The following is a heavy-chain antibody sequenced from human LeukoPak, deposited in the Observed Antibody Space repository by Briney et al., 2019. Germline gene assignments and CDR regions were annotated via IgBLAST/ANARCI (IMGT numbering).Heavy chain of an antibody. CDR1: GLTVSNNY. Sequence: GGSLRLSCAASGLTVSNNYMTWVRQTPGKRLEWVSVIYRGGNTYYADSVDGRFTISRDTSKNTVYLQMNSLRAEDTAVYYCATFSYAGNEGGSAGYWGQGTLVTVSS. CDR2: IYRGGNT. D-gene: IGHD4-23*01. CDR3: ATFSYAGNEGGSAGY. J-gene: IGHJ4*02. V-gene: IGHV3-53*01.